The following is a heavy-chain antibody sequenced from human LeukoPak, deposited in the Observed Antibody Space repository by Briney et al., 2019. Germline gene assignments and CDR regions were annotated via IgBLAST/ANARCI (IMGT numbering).Heavy chain of an antibody. J-gene: IGHJ4*02. CDR1: GGTFSSYA. D-gene: IGHD3-3*01. V-gene: IGHV1-69*13. Sequence: SVKVSCTASGGTFSSYAISWVRQAPGQGLEWMGGIIPIFGTANYAQKFQGRVTITADESTSTAYMELSSLRSEDTAVYYCARDAPDFCSGSSDYWGQGTLVTVSS. CDR2: IIPIFGTA. CDR3: ARDAPDFCSGSSDY.